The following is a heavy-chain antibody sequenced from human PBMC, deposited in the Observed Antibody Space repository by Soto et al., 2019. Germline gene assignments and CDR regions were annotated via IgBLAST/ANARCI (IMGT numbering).Heavy chain of an antibody. CDR1: GGSISSGGSS. Sequence: QVQLQESGPGLVKPSQTLFLSCAVSGGSISSGGSSWNWIRQKSGEGLEWIGYIFYSGPTFYNASLKSRGTISRDTSKGQISLKLNSVTASDTAVYYCARQLMSHGFDYLGQGIMVTVSS. D-gene: IGHD1-1*01. V-gene: IGHV4-31*11. J-gene: IGHJ4*02. CDR3: ARQLMSHGFDY. CDR2: IFYSGPT.